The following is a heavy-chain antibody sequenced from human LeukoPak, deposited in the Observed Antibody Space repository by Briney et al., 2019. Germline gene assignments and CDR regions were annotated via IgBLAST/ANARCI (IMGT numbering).Heavy chain of an antibody. V-gene: IGHV4-38-2*02. CDR2: IFHTGRT. CDR3: ARDGGYPTTDEGFDP. CDR1: GYSIGRDYY. J-gene: IGHJ5*02. D-gene: IGHD5-12*01. Sequence: SETLSLTCKVSGYSIGRDYYWAWIRQPPGKGLEWIGSIFHTGRTVYNPSYESRLTISMDTSKNEFFLRLSSVTAADTAVYFCARDGGYPTTDEGFDPWGLGTLVSVYS.